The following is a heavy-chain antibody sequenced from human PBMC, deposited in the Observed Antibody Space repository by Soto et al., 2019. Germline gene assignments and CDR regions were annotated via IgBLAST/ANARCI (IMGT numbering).Heavy chain of an antibody. CDR2: IYTTGST. D-gene: IGHD6-13*01. Sequence: SETLSLTCTVSGGSINNYYWTWIRQPAGKGLEWIGRIYTTGSTNYNPSLKSRLTMSVDTSKNQFSLKLNSVTAADTALYYCARQTTYISSWFDYWGHGTLVTVSS. CDR3: ARQTTYISSWFDY. J-gene: IGHJ5*01. CDR1: GGSINNYY. V-gene: IGHV4-4*07.